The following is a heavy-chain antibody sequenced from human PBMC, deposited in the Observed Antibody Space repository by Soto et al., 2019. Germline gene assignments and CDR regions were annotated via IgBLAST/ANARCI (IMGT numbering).Heavy chain of an antibody. CDR3: ARESGSPVTYHYSYGMDV. Sequence: EVQLVETGGGLIQPGGSLRLSCVASGFSVTSNYMTWVRQAPGKGPGWVSVMYSNGHTYYADSVEGRFTISRDRSSNTLYHQMTSLSREDTAVYYCARESGSPVTYHYSYGMDVWGQGTTVTVSS. J-gene: IGHJ6*02. CDR2: MYSNGHT. V-gene: IGHV3-53*02. CDR1: GFSVTSNY. D-gene: IGHD4-17*01.